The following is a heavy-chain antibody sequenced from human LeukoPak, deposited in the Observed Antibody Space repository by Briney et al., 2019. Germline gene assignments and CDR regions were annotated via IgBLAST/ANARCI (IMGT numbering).Heavy chain of an antibody. CDR2: IYHSGST. D-gene: IGHD6-13*01. V-gene: IGHV4-38-2*02. Sequence: SETLSLTCTVSGYSISSGYYWGWIRPPPGKGLEWIGSIYHSGSTYYNPSLKSRVTISVDTSKNQFSLKLSSVTAADTAVYYCARGAIAAAGTGWFDPWGQGTLVTVSS. J-gene: IGHJ5*02. CDR3: ARGAIAAAGTGWFDP. CDR1: GYSISSGYY.